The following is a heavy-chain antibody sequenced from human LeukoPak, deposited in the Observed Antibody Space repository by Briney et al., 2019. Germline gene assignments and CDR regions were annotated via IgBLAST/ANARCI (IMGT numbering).Heavy chain of an antibody. Sequence: GSLRLSCAASGFTFSSYSMNWVRQAPGKGLEWVSSISSGSSYIYYADSVKGRFTISRDNAKNSLYLQMNSLRAEDTAVYYCARGDPLGNYYGMDVWGQGTTVTVSS. CDR2: ISSGSSYI. V-gene: IGHV3-21*01. CDR3: ARGDPLGNYYGMDV. D-gene: IGHD7-27*01. CDR1: GFTFSSYS. J-gene: IGHJ6*02.